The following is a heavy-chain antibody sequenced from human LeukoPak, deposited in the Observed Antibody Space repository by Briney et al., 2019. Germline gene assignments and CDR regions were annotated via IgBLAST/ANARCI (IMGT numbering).Heavy chain of an antibody. J-gene: IGHJ2*01. CDR2: FDPEDGET. V-gene: IGHV1-24*01. CDR1: GYTLTELS. Sequence: ASVKVSCKVSGYTLTELSMHWVRQAPGKGLEWMGGFDPEDGETIYAQKFQGRVTMTRNTSISTAYMELSSLRSEDTAVYYCARGGAPITFGGVIVIKGWYFDLWGRGTLVTVSS. D-gene: IGHD3-16*02. CDR3: ARGGAPITFGGVIVIKGWYFDL.